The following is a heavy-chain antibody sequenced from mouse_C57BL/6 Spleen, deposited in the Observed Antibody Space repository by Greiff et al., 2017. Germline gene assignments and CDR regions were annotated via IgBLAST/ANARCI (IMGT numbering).Heavy chain of an antibody. J-gene: IGHJ1*03. CDR2: IYPSDSET. Sequence: QVQLQQPGAELVRPGSSVKLSCKASGYTFTSYWMDWVKQRPGQGLEWIGNIYPSDSETHYNQKFKDKATLTVDKSSSTAYMQLSSLTSEDSAVYYCASKEDYDWYFDVWGTGTTVTVSS. V-gene: IGHV1-61*01. CDR3: ASKEDYDWYFDV. D-gene: IGHD2-4*01. CDR1: GYTFTSYW.